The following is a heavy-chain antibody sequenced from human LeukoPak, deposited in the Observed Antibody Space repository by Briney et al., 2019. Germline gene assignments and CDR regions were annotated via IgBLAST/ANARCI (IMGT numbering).Heavy chain of an antibody. CDR2: ISYDGSNK. V-gene: IGHV3-30*04. D-gene: IGHD2-15*01. CDR3: AAQWRSGDY. J-gene: IGHJ4*02. CDR1: GFIFSSYA. Sequence: GGSLRLSCAASGFIFSSYAMHWVRQAPGKGLEWVAVISYDGSNKYYADSVKGRFTISRDNSKNTLYLQMNSLRAEDTAVYYCAAQWRSGDYWGQGTLVTVSS.